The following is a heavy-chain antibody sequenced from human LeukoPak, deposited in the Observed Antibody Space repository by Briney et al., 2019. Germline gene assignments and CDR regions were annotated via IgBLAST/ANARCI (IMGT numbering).Heavy chain of an antibody. CDR1: GFNFASYW. J-gene: IGHJ4*02. CDR2: INSGGSGT. CDR3: ARSSGYSYGDFDY. D-gene: IGHD5-18*01. V-gene: IGHV3-74*01. Sequence: GGSLRLSCAASGFNFASYWMHWVRQTPGKGLVWVSRINSGGSGTSYADSVEGRFTISRDNAKNSLYLQMNSLRAEDTAVYYCARSSGYSYGDFDYWGQGTLVTVSS.